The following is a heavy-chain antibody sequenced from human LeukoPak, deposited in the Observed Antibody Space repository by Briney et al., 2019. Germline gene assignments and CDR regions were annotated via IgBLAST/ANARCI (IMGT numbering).Heavy chain of an antibody. CDR3: ARNGDMVRGVMRYNWFDP. J-gene: IGHJ5*02. CDR1: GYTFTSYD. CDR2: THPNSGNT. Sequence: ASVQVSCKASGYTFTSYDINWVRQATGQGLEWMGWTHPNSGNTGYAQKFQGRVTMTRNTSISTAYMELSSLRSEDTAVYYCARNGDMVRGVMRYNWFDPWGQGTLVTVSS. D-gene: IGHD3-10*01. V-gene: IGHV1-8*01.